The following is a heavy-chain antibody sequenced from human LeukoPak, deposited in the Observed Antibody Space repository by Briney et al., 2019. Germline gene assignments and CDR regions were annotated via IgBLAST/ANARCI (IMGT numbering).Heavy chain of an antibody. CDR1: GFTFSSYA. J-gene: IGHJ4*02. V-gene: IGHV3-30-3*01. CDR3: AREPQY. CDR2: ISYDGSNK. Sequence: PGGSLRLSCAASGFTFSSYAMHWVRQAPGKGLEWAAVISYDGSNKYYADSVKGRFTISRDNSKNTLYLQMNSLRPDDTAVYYCAREPQYWGQGTLITVSS.